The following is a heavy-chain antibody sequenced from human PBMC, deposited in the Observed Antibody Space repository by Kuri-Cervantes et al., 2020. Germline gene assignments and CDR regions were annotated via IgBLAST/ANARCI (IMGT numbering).Heavy chain of an antibody. J-gene: IGHJ4*02. CDR3: ARDSGAVAGRGLDY. D-gene: IGHD6-19*01. CDR2: IWYDGSNK. V-gene: IGHV3-33*01. CDR1: GFTFSSYG. Sequence: GESLKISCAASGFTFSSYGMHWVRQAPGKGLEWVAVIWYDGSNKYYADSVKGRFTISRDNSKNSLFLQMSSLRDEDTAVYYCARDSGAVAGRGLDYWGQGTLVTVSS.